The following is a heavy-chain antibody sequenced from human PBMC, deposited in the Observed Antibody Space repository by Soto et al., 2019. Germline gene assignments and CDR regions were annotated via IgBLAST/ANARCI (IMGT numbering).Heavy chain of an antibody. D-gene: IGHD3-3*01. J-gene: IGHJ4*02. CDR1: DYSISSGYW. Sequence: PSETLSLTCAVSDYSISSGYWWGWVRQPPGKGLEWIGSIYESGRTYYNPYNPSLKSRVTISVDTSKNQFSLKLSSVTAADTAVYYCARAAMSGLTWGKGSLVTVSS. CDR3: ARAAMSGLT. CDR2: IYESGRT. V-gene: IGHV4-38-2*01.